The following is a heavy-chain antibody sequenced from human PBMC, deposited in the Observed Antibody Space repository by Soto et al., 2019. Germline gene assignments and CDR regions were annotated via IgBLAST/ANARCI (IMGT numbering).Heavy chain of an antibody. V-gene: IGHV3-30-3*01. CDR2: ISYDGSNK. Sequence: PGGSLRLSCAASGFTFSSYAMHWVRQAPGKGLEWEAVISYDGSNKYYADSVKGRFTISRDNSKNTLYLQMNSLRAEDTAVYYCARDAPSSGWVFDYWGQGTLVTVSS. CDR1: GFTFSSYA. D-gene: IGHD6-19*01. CDR3: ARDAPSSGWVFDY. J-gene: IGHJ4*02.